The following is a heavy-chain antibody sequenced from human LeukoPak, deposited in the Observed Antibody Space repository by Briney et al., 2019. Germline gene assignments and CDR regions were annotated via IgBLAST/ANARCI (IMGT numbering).Heavy chain of an antibody. D-gene: IGHD3-16*01. CDR1: GDSISGSKYF. CDR2: FYSGGST. CDR3: TRGAGWLIDY. Sequence: SETLSLTCTVFGDSISGSKYFWGWIRQPPGKGLEWIGNFYSGGSTYYNPSLKRRVAISEDTSGKQFSLRLGSVTAADTAVYYCTRGAGWLIDYWGQGILVTVSS. V-gene: IGHV4-39*07. J-gene: IGHJ4*02.